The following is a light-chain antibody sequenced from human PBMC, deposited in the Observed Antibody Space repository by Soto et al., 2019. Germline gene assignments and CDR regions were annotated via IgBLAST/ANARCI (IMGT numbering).Light chain of an antibody. CDR3: QQYETYSRT. CDR1: QNINTW. J-gene: IGKJ1*01. V-gene: IGKV1-5*01. Sequence: DIQMTQSPSTLSASVGDRVTITCRASQNINTWLAWYQQKPGKTPKLLIYDASSLQSGVPSRFSGSGSGTEFTLTISSLQHDDFATYYCQQYETYSRTFGRGTKVEV. CDR2: DAS.